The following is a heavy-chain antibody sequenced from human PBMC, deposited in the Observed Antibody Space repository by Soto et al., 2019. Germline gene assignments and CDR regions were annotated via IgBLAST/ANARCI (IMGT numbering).Heavy chain of an antibody. V-gene: IGHV4-4*02. Sequence: QVQLQESGPGVMKPSGTLSLTCTVSGDSISSIKWWSWVRQPPGERLEWIGEAFHSGTANYKPSRKSRITFSADTSKNQFSLKLTSVTAADTAVYYCASASGDYLVLGGYYLDSWGQGTLVTVSS. CDR2: AFHSGTA. J-gene: IGHJ4*02. CDR1: GDSISSIKW. D-gene: IGHD4-17*01. CDR3: ASASGDYLVLGGYYLDS.